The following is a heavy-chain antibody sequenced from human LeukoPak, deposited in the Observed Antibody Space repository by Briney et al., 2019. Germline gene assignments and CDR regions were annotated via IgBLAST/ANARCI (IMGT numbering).Heavy chain of an antibody. V-gene: IGHV1-8*03. D-gene: IGHD3-3*01. Sequence: ASVKVSCKASGYTLTSYDINWVRQATGQGLEWMGWMNPNSGNTGYAQKFQGRVTITRNTSISTAYMELSSLRSEDTAVYYCARDDYDFWSGSMGYWGQGTLVTVSS. CDR2: MNPNSGNT. J-gene: IGHJ4*02. CDR1: GYTLTSYD. CDR3: ARDDYDFWSGSMGY.